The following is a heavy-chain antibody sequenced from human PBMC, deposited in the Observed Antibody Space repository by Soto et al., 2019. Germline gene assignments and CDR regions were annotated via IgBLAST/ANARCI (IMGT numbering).Heavy chain of an antibody. D-gene: IGHD1-26*01. CDR1: GGSISSYY. V-gene: IGHV4-59*01. Sequence: PSETLSLTCTVSGGSISSYYWSWIRQPPGKGLEWIGYIYYSGSTNYNPSLKSRVTISVDTSKNQFSLKLSSVTAADTAVYYCARGGSGSYFDYWGQGTRVTVSS. J-gene: IGHJ4*02. CDR2: IYYSGST. CDR3: ARGGSGSYFDY.